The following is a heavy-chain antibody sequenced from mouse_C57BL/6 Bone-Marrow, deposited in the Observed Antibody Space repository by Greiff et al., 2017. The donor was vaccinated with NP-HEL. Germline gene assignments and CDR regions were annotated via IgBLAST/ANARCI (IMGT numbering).Heavy chain of an antibody. CDR1: GYTFTSYW. J-gene: IGHJ3*01. CDR2: INPSNGGT. Sequence: QVQLQQPGPELVKPGASVKLSCKASGYTFTSYWMHWVKQRPGQGLEWIGNINPSNGGTNYNEKFKSKATLTVDKSSSPAYMQLSILTSEDSAVYYCARWHYYGSSYAWFAYGGQGTLVTVSA. V-gene: IGHV1-53*01. CDR3: ARWHYYGSSYAWFAY. D-gene: IGHD1-1*01.